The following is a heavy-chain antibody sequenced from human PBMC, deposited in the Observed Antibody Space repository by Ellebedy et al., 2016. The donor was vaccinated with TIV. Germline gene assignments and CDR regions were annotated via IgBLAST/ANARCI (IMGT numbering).Heavy chain of an antibody. CDR2: TYYRSKWYN. V-gene: IGHV6-1*01. CDR1: GDSVSNNGVT. J-gene: IGHJ3*02. Sequence: MPSETLSLTCAISGDSVSNNGVTWNWIRQSPSRGLEWLGRTYYRSKWYNEDSVSVKSRITINPDTSKNQFSLQLNSLTPEDQALYYCVRGSRGAFDIWGQGTMVTVSS. CDR3: VRGSRGAFDI.